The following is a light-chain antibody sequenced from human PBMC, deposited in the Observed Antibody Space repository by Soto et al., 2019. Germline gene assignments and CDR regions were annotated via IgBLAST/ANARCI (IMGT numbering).Light chain of an antibody. CDR1: QSVSSN. CDR2: GAS. J-gene: IGKJ1*01. Sequence: EIVMTQSPSTLSGSPRERVTLYCMASQSVSSNLAWYQQKPGQAPRLLIYGASTRATGIPARFSGSGSGTEFTLTISSLQSEDFAVYYCQQYNKWPRTVGQGTKVDIK. V-gene: IGKV3-15*01. CDR3: QQYNKWPRT.